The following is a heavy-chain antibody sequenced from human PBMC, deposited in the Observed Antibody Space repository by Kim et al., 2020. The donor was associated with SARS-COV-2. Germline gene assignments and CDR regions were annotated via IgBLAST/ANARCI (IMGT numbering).Heavy chain of an antibody. Sequence: GRFTISRDNAKNSLYLQMNSLRAEDTAVYYCARAFDQTAYMVRGVIVPFDYWGQGTLVTVSS. CDR3: ARAFDQTAYMVRGVIVPFDY. D-gene: IGHD3-10*01. J-gene: IGHJ4*02. V-gene: IGHV3-11*06.